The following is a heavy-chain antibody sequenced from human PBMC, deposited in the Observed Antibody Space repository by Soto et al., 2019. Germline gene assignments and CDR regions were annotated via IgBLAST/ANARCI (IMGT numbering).Heavy chain of an antibody. CDR3: AKVLETAKLYVIDY. J-gene: IGHJ4*02. V-gene: IGHV3-30*18. CDR2: ISYDGSNT. CDR1: GFTFSSYG. D-gene: IGHD5-18*01. Sequence: GGSLRLSCAASGFTFSSYGMHWVRQAPGKGLEWVAVISYDGSNTYYADSVKGRFTISRDNSKNTLYLQMNSLRAEDTAVYYCAKVLETAKLYVIDYWGQGTLVTVSS.